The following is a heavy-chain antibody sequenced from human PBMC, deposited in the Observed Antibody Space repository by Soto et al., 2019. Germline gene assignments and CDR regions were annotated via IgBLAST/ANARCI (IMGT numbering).Heavy chain of an antibody. D-gene: IGHD3-22*01. CDR1: GFRFSSCS. J-gene: IGHJ4*02. CDR3: ATMNGYFEY. V-gene: IGHV3-23*01. CDR2: ITATGDRT. Sequence: PVGSLRLSCADSGFRFSSCSMSWVRQTPGKGLEWVAAITATGDRTYYADSVTGRFTISRDNSKKTHYLQMTSLRAEDTAMYYCATMNGYFEYWGQGTPVTVSS.